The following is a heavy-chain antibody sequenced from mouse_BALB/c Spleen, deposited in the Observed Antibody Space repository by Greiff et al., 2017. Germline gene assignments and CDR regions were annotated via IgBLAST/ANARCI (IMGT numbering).Heavy chain of an antibody. V-gene: IGHV2-2*02. CDR2: IWSGGST. J-gene: IGHJ4*01. Sequence: QVQLKESGPGLVQPSQSLSITCTVSGFSLTSYGVHWVRQSPGKGLEWLGVIWSGGSTDYNAAFISRLSISKDNAKSQVFFKMNSLQANDTAIYYYTRNSYDAMDYWGQGTSVTVSS. CDR3: TRNSYDAMDY. CDR1: GFSLTSYG.